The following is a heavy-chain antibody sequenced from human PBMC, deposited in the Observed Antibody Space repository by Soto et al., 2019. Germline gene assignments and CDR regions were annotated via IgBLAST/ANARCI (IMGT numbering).Heavy chain of an antibody. V-gene: IGHV4-61*01. CDR1: GGSVSGGSYY. J-gene: IGHJ4*02. CDR2: IYYSGST. Sequence: PSETLSLTCTVSGGSVSGGSYYWSWIRQPPGKGLEWIGYIYYSGSTNYNPSLKSRVTVSVDTSKNQFSLKLSSVTAADTAVYYCAGGKLRLGELSLFDYWGQGTLVTVSS. D-gene: IGHD3-16*02. CDR3: AGGKLRLGELSLFDY.